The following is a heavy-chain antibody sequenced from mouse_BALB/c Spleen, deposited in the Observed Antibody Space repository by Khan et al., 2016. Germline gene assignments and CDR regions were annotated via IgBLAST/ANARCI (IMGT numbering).Heavy chain of an antibody. J-gene: IGHJ2*01. CDR1: GYIFTNSG. D-gene: IGHD1-1*01. CDR2: IDTNTGEP. CDR3: ARYGRYYKGYYFDY. Sequence: QIQLVQSGPELKKPGETVKISCKASGYIFTNSGMNWVKQAPGKGLKWMAWIDTNTGEPTYAEEFKGRFAFSLETSASTAYLQINNLKNEDTATYFCARYGRYYKGYYFDYWCQGTTLTVSS. V-gene: IGHV9-3*02.